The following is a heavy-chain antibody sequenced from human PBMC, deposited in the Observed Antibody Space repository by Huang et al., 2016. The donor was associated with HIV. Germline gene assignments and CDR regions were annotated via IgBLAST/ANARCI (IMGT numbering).Heavy chain of an antibody. J-gene: IGHJ4*02. CDR2: INHNVKI. CDR1: GGAFRGSS. Sequence: QVQLKQWGAGLLKPSETLSLTCAVYGGAFRGSSWTWIRQLPEKGLEWIGDINHNVKIIYNPSLSATVTISTDTSKKHFSLHLTSVTAADTALYYCARGFNYYASDNLGVYYFDSWGLGTLVTVSP. D-gene: IGHD3-10*01. CDR3: ARGFNYYASDNLGVYYFDS. V-gene: IGHV4-34*02.